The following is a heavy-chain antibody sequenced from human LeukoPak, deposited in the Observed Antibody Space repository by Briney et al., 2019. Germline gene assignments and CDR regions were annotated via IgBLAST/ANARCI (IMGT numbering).Heavy chain of an antibody. Sequence: GGSLTLSCAASGFTFSSYGMHWVRQAPGKGLEWVGFIRYDGSNKYYADSVKGRFTISRDNSKNTLYLQMNSLRAEDTAVYYCAKDRYSSSWYYFDYWGQGTLVTVSS. CDR3: AKDRYSSSWYYFDY. V-gene: IGHV3-30*02. J-gene: IGHJ4*02. CDR1: GFTFSSYG. D-gene: IGHD6-13*01. CDR2: IRYDGSNK.